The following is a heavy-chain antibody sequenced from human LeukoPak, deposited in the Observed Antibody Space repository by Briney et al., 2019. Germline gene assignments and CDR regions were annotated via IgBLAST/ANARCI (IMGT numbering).Heavy chain of an antibody. V-gene: IGHV1-46*01. CDR1: GYTFTSNH. CDR3: AKLAASETGEGS. CDR2: INPSGDST. Sequence: ASVKVSCKASGYTFTSNHIHCVRQAPGQGLEWMGVINPSGDSTSYAQKFEGRVTMTRDTSTSTVYMELSSLRSEDTAIYYCAKLAASETGEGSWGQGTLVTVSS. J-gene: IGHJ5*02. D-gene: IGHD6-13*01.